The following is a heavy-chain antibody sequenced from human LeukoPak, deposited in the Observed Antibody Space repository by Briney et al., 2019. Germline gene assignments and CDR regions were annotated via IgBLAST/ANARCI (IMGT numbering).Heavy chain of an antibody. V-gene: IGHV4-39*07. Sequence: SETLSLTCTVSGGSISSSRYYWGWIRQPPGKGLEWIGSIYYSGSTYYNPSLKSRVTISVDTSKNQFSLKLSSVTAADTAVYYCAREYGDYVYYFDYWGQGTLVTVSS. CDR2: IYYSGST. J-gene: IGHJ4*02. CDR1: GGSISSSRYY. CDR3: AREYGDYVYYFDY. D-gene: IGHD4-17*01.